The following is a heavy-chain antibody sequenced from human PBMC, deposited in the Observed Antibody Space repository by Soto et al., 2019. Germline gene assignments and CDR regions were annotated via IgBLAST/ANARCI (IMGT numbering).Heavy chain of an antibody. Sequence: QVQLVQSGAEVKTPGASVKVSCKASGYTFASYDMTWVRQAPGQGLEWMGWMNPNSNNTGYAQKFQGRLTMTRDIAFSIAHMGLSSLRNEDTAVYYCARSDGYHFNWLDSWGQGTLVTVSA. D-gene: IGHD2-21*01. V-gene: IGHV1-8*01. CDR3: ARSDGYHFNWLDS. CDR1: GYTFASYD. J-gene: IGHJ5*01. CDR2: MNPNSNNT.